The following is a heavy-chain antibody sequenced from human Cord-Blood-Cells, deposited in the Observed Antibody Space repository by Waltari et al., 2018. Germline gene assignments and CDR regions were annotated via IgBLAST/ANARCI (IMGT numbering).Heavy chain of an antibody. D-gene: IGHD2-8*01. J-gene: IGHJ4*02. CDR3: AVCEMGSVRY. Sequence: QVQLVQSAAEVKKPGSSVNVSCKASGGTFISYPTSWVRQAPGKGLEWMGGIIPIFDTANYAQKFRGRVTITADDSTSTAYMELSSLRSEDTAVYYCAVCEMGSVRYWGQGTLVTVSS. CDR1: GGTFISYP. V-gene: IGHV1-69*01. CDR2: IIPIFDTA.